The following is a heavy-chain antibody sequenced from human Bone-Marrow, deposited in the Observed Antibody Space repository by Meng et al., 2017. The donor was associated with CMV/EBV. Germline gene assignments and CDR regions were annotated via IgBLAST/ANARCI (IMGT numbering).Heavy chain of an antibody. J-gene: IGHJ6*02. Sequence: SETLSLTCTVSGGSISSSSYYWGWIRQPPGKGLEWIGSIYYSGSTYYNPSLKSRVTISVDTSKNQFSLKLSSVTAADTAVYYCARDPSGSGYYYGMDVWGQGTTVTVSS. V-gene: IGHV4-39*07. CDR3: ARDPSGSGYYYGMDV. D-gene: IGHD3-22*01. CDR2: IYYSGST. CDR1: GGSISSSSYY.